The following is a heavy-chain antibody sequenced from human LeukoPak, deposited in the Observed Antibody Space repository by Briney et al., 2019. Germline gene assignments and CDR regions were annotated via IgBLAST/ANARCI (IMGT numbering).Heavy chain of an antibody. Sequence: GGSLRLSCAASGFTFSSYWMSWVRQAPGKGLEWVANIKQDGSEKYYVDSVKGRFTISRDNAKNSLYLQMNSLRAEDTAVYYCAGDSGSYSVGYMDVWGKGTTVTVSS. V-gene: IGHV3-7*01. D-gene: IGHD1-26*01. CDR3: AGDSGSYSVGYMDV. CDR2: IKQDGSEK. J-gene: IGHJ6*03. CDR1: GFTFSSYW.